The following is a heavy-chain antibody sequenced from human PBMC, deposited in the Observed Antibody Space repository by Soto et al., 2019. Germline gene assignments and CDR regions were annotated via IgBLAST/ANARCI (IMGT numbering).Heavy chain of an antibody. CDR2: MSHSGGT. J-gene: IGHJ3*02. Sequence: QVQLQQWGAGLLKPSATLSLTCAVYGGFVSSGSYYWSWIRQPPGKGLEWIGEMSHSGGTHFNPSLKSRVTISVDTSKNQFSLKMSSVTAADTALYYCARVERGTVTTVVDAFDIWGPGTMVTVSS. CDR1: GGFVSSGSYY. CDR3: ARVERGTVTTVVDAFDI. V-gene: IGHV4-34*01. D-gene: IGHD1-1*01.